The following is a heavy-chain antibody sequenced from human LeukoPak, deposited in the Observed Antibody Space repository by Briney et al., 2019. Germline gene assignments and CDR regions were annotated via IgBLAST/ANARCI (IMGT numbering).Heavy chain of an antibody. D-gene: IGHD5-12*01. CDR1: GFTFSDYY. Sequence: GGSLRLSCAASGFTFSDYYMSWIRQAPGKGLEWVSYISSSGSTIYYADSVKGRFTISRDNAKNSLYLQMNGLRAEDTAVYYCARMGGYPPERENWFDPWGQGTLVTVSS. CDR3: ARMGGYPPERENWFDP. CDR2: ISSSGSTI. J-gene: IGHJ5*02. V-gene: IGHV3-11*01.